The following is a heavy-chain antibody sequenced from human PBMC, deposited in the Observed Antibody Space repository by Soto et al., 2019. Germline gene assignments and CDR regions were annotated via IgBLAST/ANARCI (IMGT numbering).Heavy chain of an antibody. CDR3: ESRYYYYGMDV. V-gene: IGHV5-51*01. J-gene: IGHJ6*02. CDR1: GYSFTSYW. Sequence: GSLKISCKGCGYSFTSYWIGWVRQMPGKGLEWMGIIYPGDSDTRYSPSFQGQVTISADKSISTAYLQWSSLKASDTAMYYCESRYYYYGMDVWGQGTTVTGSS. CDR2: IYPGDSDT.